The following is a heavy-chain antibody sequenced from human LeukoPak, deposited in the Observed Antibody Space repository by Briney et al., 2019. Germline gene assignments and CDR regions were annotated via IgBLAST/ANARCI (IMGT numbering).Heavy chain of an antibody. J-gene: IGHJ3*02. D-gene: IGHD1-7*01. CDR2: ISGSGGST. Sequence: GGSLRLSCAASGFTFSSYAMSWVRQAPGKGLEWVSAISGSGGSTYYVDSVKGRFTISRDNAKNSLYLQMNSLRAEDTAVYYCARPSTGNSDAFDIWGQGTMVTVSS. CDR1: GFTFSSYA. V-gene: IGHV3-23*01. CDR3: ARPSTGNSDAFDI.